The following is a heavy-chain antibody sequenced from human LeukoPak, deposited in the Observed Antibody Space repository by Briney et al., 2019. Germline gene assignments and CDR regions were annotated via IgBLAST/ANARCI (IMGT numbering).Heavy chain of an antibody. Sequence: SETLSLTCTVSGYSISSGYYWGWIRQPPGKGLEWIGSIYHSGRTFYNPSLKSRVTISVDTSKNHFSLNLSSVTAADTAVYYCAREGEYCIKGVCFNWFDPWGQGTLVTVSS. V-gene: IGHV4-38-2*02. D-gene: IGHD2-8*01. J-gene: IGHJ5*02. CDR2: IYHSGRT. CDR1: GYSISSGYY. CDR3: AREGEYCIKGVCFNWFDP.